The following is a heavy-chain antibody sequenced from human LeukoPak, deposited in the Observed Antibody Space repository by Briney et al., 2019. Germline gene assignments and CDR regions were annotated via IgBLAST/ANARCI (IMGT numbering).Heavy chain of an antibody. J-gene: IGHJ5*02. V-gene: IGHV3-74*01. Sequence: GGSLRLSCAAPGFTFSNYWMHWVRQAPGKGLVWVSRINDDGSSTNYADSVKGRFTISRDNAKNTLYLLMNSLTPEDTAVYFCARGGWSGNWFDPWGQGTPVTVSS. CDR3: ARGGWSGNWFDP. CDR2: INDDGSST. D-gene: IGHD6-19*01. CDR1: GFTFSNYW.